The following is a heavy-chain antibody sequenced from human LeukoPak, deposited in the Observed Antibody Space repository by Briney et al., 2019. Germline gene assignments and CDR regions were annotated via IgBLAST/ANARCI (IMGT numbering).Heavy chain of an antibody. Sequence: SETLSLTCTVSGGSISSYYWSWIRPPAGKGLEWIGRIYTSGSTNYNPSLKSRVTMSVDTSKNQFSLKLSSVTAADTAVYYCARSPWYGDYVDYWGQGTLVTVSS. CDR3: ARSPWYGDYVDY. CDR2: IYTSGST. D-gene: IGHD4-17*01. J-gene: IGHJ4*02. CDR1: GGSISSYY. V-gene: IGHV4-4*07.